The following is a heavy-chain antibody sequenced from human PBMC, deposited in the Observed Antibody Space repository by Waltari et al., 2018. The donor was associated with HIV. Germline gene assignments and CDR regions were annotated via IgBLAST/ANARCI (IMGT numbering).Heavy chain of an antibody. D-gene: IGHD1-26*01. Sequence: QVQLVESGGGVVQPGGSLRLSCAGSGFAFKIFAMPLVRQAPGKGLEWVAVISYDGDQYYADSVKGRFTISRDNSKKSLFLQMSSLRPEDSAVYYCAKVAGRSGSYSHYYYGMDVWGQGTTVTVS. V-gene: IGHV3-30*18. J-gene: IGHJ6*02. CDR3: AKVAGRSGSYSHYYYGMDV. CDR2: ISYDGDQ. CDR1: GFAFKIFA.